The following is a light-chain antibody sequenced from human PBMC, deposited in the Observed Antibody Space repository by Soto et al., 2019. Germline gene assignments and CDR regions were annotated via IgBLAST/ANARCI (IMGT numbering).Light chain of an antibody. CDR1: QRLSSNS. J-gene: IGKJ1*01. CDR2: GAS. V-gene: IGKV3-20*01. Sequence: EIVLTQSPGTLSLSPGETATLSCGASQRLSSNSLAWYQQRPGQAPRLLIYGASSRATGIPDRFSGSGSGTDFTLTISRLEPEDVAVYYCQQYGSSPRTFGQGTKVEVK. CDR3: QQYGSSPRT.